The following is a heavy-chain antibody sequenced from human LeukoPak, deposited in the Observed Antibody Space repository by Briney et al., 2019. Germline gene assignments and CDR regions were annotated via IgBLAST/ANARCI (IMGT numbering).Heavy chain of an antibody. CDR2: INHSGST. Sequence: PSETLSLTCAVYGGSFSGYYWSWIRQPPGKGLEWIGEINHSGSTNYNPSLKSRVTISVDTSKNQFSLKLSSVTAADTAVYYCASTGQGSSGSSVDYWGQGTPVTVSS. V-gene: IGHV4-34*01. CDR1: GGSFSGYY. CDR3: ASTGQGSSGSSVDY. J-gene: IGHJ4*02. D-gene: IGHD3-22*01.